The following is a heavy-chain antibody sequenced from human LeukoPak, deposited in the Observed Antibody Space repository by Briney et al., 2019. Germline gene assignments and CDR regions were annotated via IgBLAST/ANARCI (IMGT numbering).Heavy chain of an antibody. CDR3: ARLLTYGYSYANFDY. Sequence: GESLKISCKGSGYSFTSYWIGWVRQMPGKGLEWMGIIYPGDSDTRYSPSFQGQVTISADESISTAYLQWSSLKASDTAMYYCARLLTYGYSYANFDYWGQGTLVTVSS. D-gene: IGHD5-18*01. J-gene: IGHJ4*02. V-gene: IGHV5-51*01. CDR1: GYSFTSYW. CDR2: IYPGDSDT.